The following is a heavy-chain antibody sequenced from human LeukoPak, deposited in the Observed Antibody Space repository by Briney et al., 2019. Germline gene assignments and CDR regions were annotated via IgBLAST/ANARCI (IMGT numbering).Heavy chain of an antibody. D-gene: IGHD2-2*01. Sequence: EASVKVSCKASGYTFTSYYMHWVRQAPGQGLEWMGIINPSGGSTSYAQKFQGRVTITRDMSTSTAYMELSSLRSEDTAVYYCVATQGYCSSTSCYPFDYWGQGTLVTVSS. CDR2: INPSGGST. CDR1: GYTFTSYY. CDR3: VATQGYCSSTSCYPFDY. J-gene: IGHJ4*02. V-gene: IGHV1-46*01.